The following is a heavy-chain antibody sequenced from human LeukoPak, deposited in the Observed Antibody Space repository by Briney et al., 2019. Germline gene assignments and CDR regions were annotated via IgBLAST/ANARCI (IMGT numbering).Heavy chain of an antibody. CDR3: ARWGITMIVVVPQKRTPRRRGWFDP. Sequence: KSSETLSLTCTVSGGSISSYYWSWIRRPPGKGLEWIGEINHSGSTNYNPSLKSRVTISVDTSKNQFSLKLSSVTAADTAVYYCARWGITMIVVVPQKRTPRRRGWFDPWGQGTLVTVSS. CDR2: INHSGST. D-gene: IGHD3-22*01. J-gene: IGHJ5*02. V-gene: IGHV4-34*01. CDR1: GGSISSYY.